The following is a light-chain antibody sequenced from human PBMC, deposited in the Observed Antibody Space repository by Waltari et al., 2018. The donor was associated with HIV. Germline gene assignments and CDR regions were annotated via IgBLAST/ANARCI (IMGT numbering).Light chain of an antibody. Sequence: HSALTQPASVSGSLGQSITISCTTASADIGNFVSWYQQFPGKAPQLILYQVNRRPSETPYRFSASKSGDTASLTISGLLPEDEADYFCSSLGDANSLLFGGGTHLTVL. CDR2: QVN. CDR3: SSLGDANSLL. CDR1: SADIGNF. V-gene: IGLV2-14*01. J-gene: IGLJ3*02.